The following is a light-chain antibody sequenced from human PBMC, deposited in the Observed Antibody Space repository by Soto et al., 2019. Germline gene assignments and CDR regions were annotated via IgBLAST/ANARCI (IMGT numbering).Light chain of an antibody. CDR3: QQYYSYPLT. CDR2: AAS. CDR1: QGISSY. V-gene: IGKV1-8*01. Sequence: AIRMTQSPSSFSASTGYRFTITCRASQGISSYLAWYQQKPVKAPKLLIYAASTLQSGVPSRFSGSGSGTDFTLTISCLKYEDFATYYCQQYYSYPLTFGGGTKVDI. J-gene: IGKJ4*01.